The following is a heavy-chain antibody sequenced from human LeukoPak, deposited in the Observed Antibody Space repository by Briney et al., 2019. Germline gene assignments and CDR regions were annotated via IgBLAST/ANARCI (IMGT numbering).Heavy chain of an antibody. Sequence: SETLSITCTVSGGSISSSSYYWGWIRQPPGKGLEWIGSIYYSGSTYYNPSLKSRVTISVDTSKNQFSLKLSSVTAADTAVYYCARSGKKWELAAAFDYWGQGTLVTVSS. V-gene: IGHV4-39*01. CDR2: IYYSGST. CDR1: GGSISSSSYY. CDR3: ARSGKKWELAAAFDY. D-gene: IGHD1-26*01. J-gene: IGHJ4*02.